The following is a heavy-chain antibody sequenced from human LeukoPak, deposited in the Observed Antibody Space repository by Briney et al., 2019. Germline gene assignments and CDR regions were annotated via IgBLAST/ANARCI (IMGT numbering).Heavy chain of an antibody. CDR3: ARSAAYDSSGYCFDY. Sequence: GGSLRLSCAASGFTFSSYSMNWVRQAPGKGLEWVSSISSSSSYIYYADSVKGRFTISRDNAKNSLYLQMNSLRAEDTAVYYCARSAAYDSSGYCFDYWGQGTLVTVSS. CDR2: ISSSSSYI. CDR1: GFTFSSYS. J-gene: IGHJ4*02. D-gene: IGHD3-22*01. V-gene: IGHV3-21*01.